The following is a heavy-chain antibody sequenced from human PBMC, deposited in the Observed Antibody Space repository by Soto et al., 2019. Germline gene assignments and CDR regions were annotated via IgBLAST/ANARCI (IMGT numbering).Heavy chain of an antibody. CDR1: GYTFTSYG. Sequence: ASVKVSCKASGYTFTSYGISWVRQAPGQGLEWMGWISAYNGNTNYAQKLQGRVTMTTDTSTSTAYMELRSLRSDDTAVYCCATIVLVPAARHHYYYGMDVWGQGTTVTVSS. J-gene: IGHJ6*02. D-gene: IGHD2-2*01. CDR2: ISAYNGNT. CDR3: ATIVLVPAARHHYYYGMDV. V-gene: IGHV1-18*01.